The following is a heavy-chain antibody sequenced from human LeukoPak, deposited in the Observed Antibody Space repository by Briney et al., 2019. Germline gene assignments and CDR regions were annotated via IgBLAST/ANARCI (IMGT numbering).Heavy chain of an antibody. CDR1: GGTFSSYA. CDR3: ARDRITYSSSWYFDY. J-gene: IGHJ4*02. CDR2: IIPIFGTA. D-gene: IGHD6-13*01. V-gene: IGHV1-69*01. Sequence: ASVKVSCKASGGTFSSYAISWVRQAPGQGLEWMGGIIPIFGTANYAQKFQGRVTITADESTSTAYMELSSLRSEDTAVYYCARDRITYSSSWYFDYWGQGTLVTVSS.